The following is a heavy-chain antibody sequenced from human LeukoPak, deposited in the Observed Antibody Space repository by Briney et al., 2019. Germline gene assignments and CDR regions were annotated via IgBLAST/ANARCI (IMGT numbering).Heavy chain of an antibody. CDR3: ARIRSGKSGSYLEDYYYYMDV. CDR1: GFSLSTSGMC. D-gene: IGHD1-26*01. CDR2: IDWDDDK. Sequence: SGPTLVNPTQTLTLTCTFSGFSLSTSGMCVSWIRQPLGKALEWLARIDWDDDKYYSTSLKTRLTISKDTSKNRVVLTMTSMDPVDTATYYCARIRSGKSGSYLEDYYYYMDVWGKGTTVTVSS. V-gene: IGHV2-70*11. J-gene: IGHJ6*03.